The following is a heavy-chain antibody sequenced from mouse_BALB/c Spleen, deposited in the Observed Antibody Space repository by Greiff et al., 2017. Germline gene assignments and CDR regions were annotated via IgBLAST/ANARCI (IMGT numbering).Heavy chain of an antibody. CDR2: INPSNGRT. CDR1: GYTFTSYW. D-gene: IGHD4-1*01. V-gene: IGHV1S81*02. CDR3: ARSWDVDWYFDV. Sequence: QVQLQQPGAELVKPGASVKLSCKASGYTFTSYWMHWVKQRPGQGLEWIGEINPSNGRTNYNEKFKSKATLTVDKSSSTAYMQLSSLTSEDSAVYYCARSWDVDWYFDVWGAGTTVTVSS. J-gene: IGHJ1*01.